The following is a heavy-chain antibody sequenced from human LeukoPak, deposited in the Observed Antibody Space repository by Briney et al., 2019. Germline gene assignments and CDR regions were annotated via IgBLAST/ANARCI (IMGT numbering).Heavy chain of an antibody. D-gene: IGHD3-3*01. J-gene: IGHJ4*02. CDR3: ARGGPVSYDFWSGYSKGFDY. V-gene: IGHV3-74*01. CDR2: INTDGSST. CDR1: GFTFSSYW. Sequence: GGSLRLSCAASGFTFSSYWMHWVRQAPGKGLVWVSRINTDGSSTSYADSVKGRFTISRDNAKNTLYLQMNSLRAEDTAVYYCARGGPVSYDFWSGYSKGFDYWGQGTLVTVSS.